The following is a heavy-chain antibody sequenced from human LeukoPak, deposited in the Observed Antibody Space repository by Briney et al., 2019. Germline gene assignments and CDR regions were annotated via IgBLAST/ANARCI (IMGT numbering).Heavy chain of an antibody. V-gene: IGHV3-23*01. CDR3: AKDIPSYCGGDCYNSFDY. J-gene: IGHJ4*02. D-gene: IGHD2-21*02. CDR1: GFTFSIYA. Sequence: PGGSLRLSCAASGFTFSIYAMSWVRQAPGKGLEWVSGVSGSGGTTYYADSVKGRFTISRDNSKNTLYLQMNSLRAEDTAVYYCAKDIPSYCGGDCYNSFDYWGQGTLVTVSS. CDR2: VSGSGGTT.